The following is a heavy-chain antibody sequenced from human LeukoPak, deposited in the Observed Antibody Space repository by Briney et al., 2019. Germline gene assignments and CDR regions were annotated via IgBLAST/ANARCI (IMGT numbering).Heavy chain of an antibody. CDR2: IYYSGST. CDR1: SGSISSGGYY. V-gene: IGHV4-31*03. J-gene: IGHJ6*02. Sequence: SETLSLTCTVSSGSISSGGYYWSWIRQHPGKGLEWIGYIYYSGSTYYNPSLKSRVTISVDTSKNQFSLKLSSVTAADTAVYYCAREPQDYSNYGYYYYGMDVWGQGTTVTVSS. D-gene: IGHD4-11*01. CDR3: AREPQDYSNYGYYYYGMDV.